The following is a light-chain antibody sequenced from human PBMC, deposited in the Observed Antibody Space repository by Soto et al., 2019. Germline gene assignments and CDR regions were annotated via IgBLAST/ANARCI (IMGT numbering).Light chain of an antibody. J-gene: IGLJ1*01. CDR3: GSYTSTSTLYV. CDR1: RSNIGGNA. CDR2: AND. Sequence: QSVLTQPPSVSGTPGQRVTISCSGSRSNIGGNAVTWYQQVPGTAPKLLIYANDQRPSGISDRFSGSKSSTSASLAISGLQSEDEADYFCGSYTSTSTLYVFGSGTKVTVL. V-gene: IGLV1-44*01.